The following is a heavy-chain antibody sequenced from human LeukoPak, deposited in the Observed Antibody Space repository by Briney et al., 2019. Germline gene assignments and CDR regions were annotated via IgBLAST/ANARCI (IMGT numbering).Heavy chain of an antibody. D-gene: IGHD3-22*01. V-gene: IGHV1-3*01. Sequence: ASVKVSCKACGYTFTSYAMHWVRQAPGQGLEWMGWINAGNGNTKYSQKFQGRVTMTEDTSTDTAYMELSSLRSEDTAVYYCATDLINYYDRSGRYYWGQGTLVTVSS. CDR3: ATDLINYYDRSGRYY. CDR2: INAGNGNT. CDR1: GYTFTSYA. J-gene: IGHJ4*02.